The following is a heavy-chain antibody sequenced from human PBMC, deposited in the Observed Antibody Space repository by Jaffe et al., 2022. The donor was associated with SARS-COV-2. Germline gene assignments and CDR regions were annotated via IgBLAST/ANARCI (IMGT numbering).Heavy chain of an antibody. V-gene: IGHV3-49*04. CDR1: GFTFGDYA. CDR2: IRSKAYGGTT. Sequence: EVQLVESGGGLVQPGRSLRLSCTASGFTFGDYAMSWVRQAPGKGLEWVGFIRSKAYGGTTEYAASVKGRFTISRDDSKSIAYLQMNSLKTEDTAVYYCTRDRTHGRYYYYGMDVWGQGTTVTVSS. CDR3: TRDRTHGRYYYYGMDV. J-gene: IGHJ6*02.